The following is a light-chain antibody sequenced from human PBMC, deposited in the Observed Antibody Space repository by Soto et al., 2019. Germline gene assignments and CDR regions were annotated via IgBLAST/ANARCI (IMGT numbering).Light chain of an antibody. CDR2: KAS. CDR3: QQYQTYSQ. V-gene: IGKV1-5*03. CDR1: QSINTW. Sequence: DIQMTQSPSTLSASVGDRVTITCRASQSINTWLAWYQLKPGRAPKLLIYKASTLESGVPSRFSGSGSATEYTLTISSLQPDDFATYYGQQYQTYSQFGQGTKVEIK. J-gene: IGKJ1*01.